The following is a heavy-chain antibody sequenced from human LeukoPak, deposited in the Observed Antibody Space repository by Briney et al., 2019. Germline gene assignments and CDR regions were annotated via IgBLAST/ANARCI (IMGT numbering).Heavy chain of an antibody. CDR2: IHYSGTT. CDR1: GDSITSTIYS. CDR3: ARDPIAAAGWYFDL. Sequence: PSETLSLTCTVSGDSITSTIYSWGWIRQPPGKGLERIGNIHYSGTTYFNPSLRGRVIISVDTSKNQFSLRLSSVTAADTAVYYCARDPIAAAGWYFDLWGRGTLVTVSS. V-gene: IGHV4-39*02. D-gene: IGHD6-13*01. J-gene: IGHJ2*01.